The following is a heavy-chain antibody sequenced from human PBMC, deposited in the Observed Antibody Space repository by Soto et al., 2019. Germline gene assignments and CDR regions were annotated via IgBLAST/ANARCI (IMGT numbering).Heavy chain of an antibody. CDR1: GGTFSSYA. D-gene: IGHD2-15*01. V-gene: IGHV1-69*06. J-gene: IGHJ4*02. CDR2: IIPIFGTA. Sequence: GASVKVSRKASGGTFSSYAISWVRQAPGQGLEWMGGIIPIFGTANYAQKFQGRVTITADKSTSTAYMELSSLRSEDTAVYYCARVMDCSGGSCYEDYWGQGTLVTVSS. CDR3: ARVMDCSGGSCYEDY.